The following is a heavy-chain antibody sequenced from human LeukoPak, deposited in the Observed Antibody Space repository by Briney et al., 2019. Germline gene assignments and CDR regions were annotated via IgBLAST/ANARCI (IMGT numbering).Heavy chain of an antibody. Sequence: PGGSLRLSCAASRFTVTTSYMSWFRQAPGKGLEWVSIIYSGGATYYAASVKGRFAISRDNSKNTLYLQMNGLRPEDTAMYYCARQAAAATPFHYWGQGSLVTVSS. V-gene: IGHV3-66*02. CDR1: RFTVTTSY. CDR2: IYSGGAT. J-gene: IGHJ4*02. D-gene: IGHD6-13*01. CDR3: ARQAAAATPFHY.